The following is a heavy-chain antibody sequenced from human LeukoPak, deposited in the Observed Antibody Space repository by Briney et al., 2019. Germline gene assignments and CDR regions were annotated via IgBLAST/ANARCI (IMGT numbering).Heavy chain of an antibody. CDR3: AREWEQLVAFHI. V-gene: IGHV3-23*01. D-gene: IGHD1-26*01. J-gene: IGHJ3*02. CDR1: GFTFSSYV. Sequence: GGSLRLSCAASGFTFSSYVMSWVRQAPGKGLEWVSAISGSGGSTYYADSVKGRFTISRDNSKNTLYLQMNSLRAEDTAVYYCAREWEQLVAFHIWGQGTMVTVSS. CDR2: ISGSGGST.